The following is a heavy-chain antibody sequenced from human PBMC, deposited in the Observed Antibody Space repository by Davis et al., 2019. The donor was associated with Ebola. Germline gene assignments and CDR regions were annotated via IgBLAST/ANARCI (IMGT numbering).Heavy chain of an antibody. CDR1: GGSVSSGGYY. J-gene: IGHJ6*02. V-gene: IGHV4-61*08. Sequence: MPSETLSLTCTVSGGSVSSGGYYWNWIRQPPGKGLEWIGYIYYSGSTDYSPSLRGRVTISVDTSKNQFSLKLSSVTAADTAVYYCARGNYGDYIVLYYYNMDVWGQGTTVTVSS. CDR2: IYYSGST. CDR3: ARGNYGDYIVLYYYNMDV. D-gene: IGHD4-17*01.